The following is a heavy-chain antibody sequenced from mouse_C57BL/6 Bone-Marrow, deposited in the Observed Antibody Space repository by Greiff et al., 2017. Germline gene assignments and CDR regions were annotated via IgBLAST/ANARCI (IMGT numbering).Heavy chain of an antibody. Sequence: QVQLQQSGAELARPGASVKLSCKASGYTFTSYGISWVKQRTGQGLEWIGEIYPRSGNTYYNEKFKGKATLTADKSSSTAYMELRRLTSEDSAVFFCARSDYSPYWYLDVWGTGTTVTVSA. CDR1: GYTFTSYG. J-gene: IGHJ1*03. V-gene: IGHV1-81*01. CDR2: IYPRSGNT. CDR3: ARSDYSPYWYLDV. D-gene: IGHD2-4*01.